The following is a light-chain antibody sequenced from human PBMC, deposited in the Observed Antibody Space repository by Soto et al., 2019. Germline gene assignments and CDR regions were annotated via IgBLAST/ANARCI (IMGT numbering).Light chain of an antibody. CDR3: QQYNNWPPGRT. CDR2: GAS. CDR1: QSVSSN. V-gene: IGKV3-15*01. Sequence: EIVMTQSPATQSVSPGERATLSCRASQSVSSNLAWYQQKPGQAPRLLIYGASTRATGIPARFSGSGSGTEFTLTISSLQSEDFAVYYCQQYNNWPPGRTFGQGTKVDIK. J-gene: IGKJ1*01.